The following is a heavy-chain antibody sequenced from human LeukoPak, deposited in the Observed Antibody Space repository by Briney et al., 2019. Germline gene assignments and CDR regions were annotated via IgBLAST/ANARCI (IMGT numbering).Heavy chain of an antibody. CDR3: ARRRHSGSYLIDY. D-gene: IGHD1-26*01. J-gene: IGHJ4*02. CDR2: IYYSGST. CDR1: GGSISSSSYY. Sequence: PSETLSLTCTVSGGSISSSSYYWGWIRQPPGKGLEWIGSIYYSGSTYYNPSLKSRVTISVDTSKNQFSLKLSSVTAADTAVYYCARRRHSGSYLIDYWGQGTLVTVS. V-gene: IGHV4-39*01.